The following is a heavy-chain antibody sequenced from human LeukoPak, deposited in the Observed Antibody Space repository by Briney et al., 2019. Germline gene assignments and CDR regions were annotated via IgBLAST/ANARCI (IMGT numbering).Heavy chain of an antibody. V-gene: IGHV3-33*01. J-gene: IGHJ4*02. CDR3: ARDASRYCSGGSCYSCDY. CDR1: GFTFSSYG. D-gene: IGHD2-15*01. CDR2: IWYDGSNK. Sequence: GGSLRLSCAASGFTFSSYGMHWVRQAPGKGLEWVAVIWYDGSNKYYADSVKGRFTISRDNSKNTLYLQMNSLRAEDTAVYYCARDASRYCSGGSCYSCDYWGQGTLVTVSS.